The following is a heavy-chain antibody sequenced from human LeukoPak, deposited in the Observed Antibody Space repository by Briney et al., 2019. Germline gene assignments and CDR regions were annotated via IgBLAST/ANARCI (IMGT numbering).Heavy chain of an antibody. D-gene: IGHD6-19*01. CDR3: ARDTSSEQWLGLDAFDI. J-gene: IGHJ3*02. CDR1: GFTFSSYA. CDR2: ISYDGSNK. Sequence: PGGSLRLSCAASGFTFSSYAMHWVRQAPGKGLEWVAVISYDGSNKYYADSVKGRFTISRDNSKNTLYLQMNSLRAEDTAVYYCARDTSSEQWLGLDAFDIWGQGTMVTVSS. V-gene: IGHV3-30-3*01.